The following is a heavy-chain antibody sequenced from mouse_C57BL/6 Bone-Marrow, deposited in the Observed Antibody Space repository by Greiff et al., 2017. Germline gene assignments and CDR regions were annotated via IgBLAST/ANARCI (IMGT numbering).Heavy chain of an antibody. D-gene: IGHD1-1*01. Sequence: DVKLVESGGGLVKPGGSLKLSCAASGFTFSSYAMSWVRQTPEKRLEWVATISDGGSYTYYPDNVKGRFTISRDNAKNNLYLQMSHLKSEDTAMYYCARKGGYYYGSPFAYWGQGTLVTVSA. CDR3: ARKGGYYYGSPFAY. V-gene: IGHV5-4*03. CDR2: ISDGGSYT. J-gene: IGHJ3*01. CDR1: GFTFSSYA.